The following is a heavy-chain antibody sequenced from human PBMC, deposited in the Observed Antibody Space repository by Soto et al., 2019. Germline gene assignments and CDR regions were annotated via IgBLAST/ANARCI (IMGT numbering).Heavy chain of an antibody. CDR2: TNGDGSTT. CDR1: EFTFSNYW. CDR3: ARDTWNSY. J-gene: IGHJ4*02. Sequence: EVQLVESGGGLVQPGGSLRLSCVASEFTFSNYWMHWVRQAPGKGLEWVSRTNGDGSTTNYADSVKGRFTISRDNAKNMLYLQMHSRRVEDTAVYYFARDTWNSYWGQGTLVTVSS. D-gene: IGHD1-7*01. V-gene: IGHV3-74*01.